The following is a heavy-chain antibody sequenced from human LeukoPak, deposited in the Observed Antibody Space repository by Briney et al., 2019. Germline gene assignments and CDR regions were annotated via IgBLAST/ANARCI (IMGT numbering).Heavy chain of an antibody. J-gene: IGHJ6*03. D-gene: IGHD2-2*03. CDR3: AREAGYCSSTSCEEDYYYFYMDV. CDR1: GFTFSTYT. Sequence: PGGSLRLSCAASGFTFSTYTINWVRQAPGKGLEWVSSITGSSTYIFYADSVKGRFTVSRDNAKNSLLLQMNSLRAEDTAVYYCAREAGYCSSTSCEEDYYYFYMDVWGKGTTVTVSS. CDR2: ITGSSTYI. V-gene: IGHV3-21*01.